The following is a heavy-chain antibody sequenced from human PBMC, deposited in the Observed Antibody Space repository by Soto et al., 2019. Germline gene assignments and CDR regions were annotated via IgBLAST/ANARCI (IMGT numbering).Heavy chain of an antibody. J-gene: IGHJ3*02. Sequence: KTSETLSLTCTVSGGSISSYYWSWIRQPPGKGLEWIGYIYYSGSTNHNPSLKSRVTISVDTSKNQFSLKLSSVTAADTAVYYCARVARRYGGNSRGAFDIWGQGTTVTVSS. CDR2: IYYSGST. CDR1: GGSISSYY. V-gene: IGHV4-59*01. D-gene: IGHD2-21*02. CDR3: ARVARRYGGNSRGAFDI.